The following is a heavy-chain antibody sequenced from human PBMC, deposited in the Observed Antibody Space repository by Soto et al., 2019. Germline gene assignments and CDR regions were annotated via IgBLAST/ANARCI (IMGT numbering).Heavy chain of an antibody. J-gene: IGHJ6*02. V-gene: IGHV3-30*03. CDR1: GFTFNSYG. Sequence: GEPLKISCAASGFTFNSYGMHWVRQAPGKGLEWVVVISFDGRNTYYADSVKGRFTISRDNSKNTLYLQMNSLRAEDTAVYYCARDLDYGDYGYYDYGMDVWGQGTTVTVSS. CDR3: ARDLDYGDYGYYDYGMDV. CDR2: ISFDGRNT. D-gene: IGHD4-17*01.